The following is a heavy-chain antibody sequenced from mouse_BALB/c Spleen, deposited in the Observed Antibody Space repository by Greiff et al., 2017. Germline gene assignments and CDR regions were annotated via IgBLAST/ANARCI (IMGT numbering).Heavy chain of an antibody. CDR1: GYSITSGYY. J-gene: IGHJ1*01. CDR2: ISYDGSN. D-gene: IGHD2-1*01. V-gene: IGHV3-6*02. CDR3: ARWGCNYVGDFDV. Sequence: EVQLQESGPGLVKPSQSLSLTCSVTGYSITSGYYWNWIRQFPGNKLEWMGYISYDGSNNYNPSLKNRISITRDTSKNQFFLKLNSVTTEDTATYYCARWGCNYVGDFDVWGAGTTVTVSS.